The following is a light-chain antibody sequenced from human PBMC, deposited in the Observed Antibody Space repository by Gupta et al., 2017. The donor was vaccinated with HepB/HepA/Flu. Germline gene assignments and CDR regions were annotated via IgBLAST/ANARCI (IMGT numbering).Light chain of an antibody. CDR2: GNS. CDR3: QSYDSSLSGSVV. Sequence: QSLLTQPPSVSGAPGQGVTISCTGSSSNIGAGYDVHWYQQLPGTAPKLLIYGNSNRPSGVPDRFSGSKSGTSASLAITGLQAEDEADYYCQSYDSSLSGSVVFGGGTKLTVL. CDR1: SSNIGAGYD. J-gene: IGLJ2*01. V-gene: IGLV1-40*01.